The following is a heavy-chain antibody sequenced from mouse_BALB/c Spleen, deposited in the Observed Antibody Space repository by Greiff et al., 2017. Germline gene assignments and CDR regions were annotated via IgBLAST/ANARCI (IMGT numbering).Heavy chain of an antibody. CDR1: GFNIKDTY. CDR2: IDPANGNT. CDR3: ARRGNYVNYAMDY. Sequence: EVQLQQSGAELVKPGASVKLSCTASGFNIKDTYMHWVKQRPEHGLEWIGRIDPANGNTKYDPKFQGKATITADTSSNTAYLQLSSLTSEDTAVYYCARRGNYVNYAMDYWGQGTSVTVSS. J-gene: IGHJ4*01. D-gene: IGHD2-1*01. V-gene: IGHV14-3*02.